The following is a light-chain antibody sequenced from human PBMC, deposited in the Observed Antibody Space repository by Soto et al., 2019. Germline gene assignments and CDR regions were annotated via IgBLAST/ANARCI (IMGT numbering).Light chain of an antibody. CDR3: QQYGSSPWT. V-gene: IGKV3-20*01. CDR2: LAS. J-gene: IGKJ1*01. CDR1: QSVTTNY. Sequence: EIVLTQSPGTLSLSPGERATLSCRASQSVTTNYLAWYQQKAGQAPRLLIYLASNRAAGTPDRFSGSGSGADFTLTINRLEPEDFAVYFCQQYGSSPWTFGQGTKVDIK.